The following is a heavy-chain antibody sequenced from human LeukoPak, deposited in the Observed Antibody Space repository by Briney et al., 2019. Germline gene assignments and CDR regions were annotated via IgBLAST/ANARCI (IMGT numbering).Heavy chain of an antibody. CDR1: GYTFTNYF. D-gene: IGHD6-19*01. J-gene: IGHJ4*02. Sequence: GASVKVSCKASGYTFTNYFMHWVRQAPGQGRVWMGIINPSGGSTSYAQKFQGRVTMTRDTSTSTAYMELRSLRSDDTAVYFCARDRLSLTVAVIFDYWGQGTLVTVSS. CDR3: ARDRLSLTVAVIFDY. V-gene: IGHV1-46*01. CDR2: INPSGGST.